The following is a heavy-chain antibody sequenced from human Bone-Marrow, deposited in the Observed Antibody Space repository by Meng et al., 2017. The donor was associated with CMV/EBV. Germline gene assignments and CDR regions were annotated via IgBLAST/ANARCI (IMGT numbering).Heavy chain of an antibody. D-gene: IGHD4-17*01. CDR3: TTELMSTVTTGY. J-gene: IGHJ4*02. CDR1: GFTFSNAW. V-gene: IGHV3-15*01. Sequence: GGSLRLSCAASGFTFSNAWMSWVRQAPGKGLEWVGRIKSKTDGGTTDYAAPVKGRFTISKDDSKNTLYLQMNSLKTEDTAVYYCTTELMSTVTTGYWGQGILVTVSS. CDR2: IKSKTDGGTT.